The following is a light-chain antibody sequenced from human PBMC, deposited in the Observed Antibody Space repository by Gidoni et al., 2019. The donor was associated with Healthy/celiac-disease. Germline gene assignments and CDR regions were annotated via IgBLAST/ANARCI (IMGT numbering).Light chain of an antibody. CDR2: KAS. CDR1: QSISSW. CDR3: QQYNSYSRLT. J-gene: IGKJ4*01. Sequence: DIQMTQSPSTLSASVGDRVTITCRASQSISSWLAWYQQKPGNAPKLLIYKASSLESGVPSRFSGSGSGTEFTLTISSLQPDDFAPYYCQQYNSYSRLTFGGGTKVEIK. V-gene: IGKV1-5*03.